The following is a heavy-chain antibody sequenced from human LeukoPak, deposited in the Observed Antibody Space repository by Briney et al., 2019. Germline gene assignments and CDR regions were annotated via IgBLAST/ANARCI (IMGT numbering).Heavy chain of an antibody. CDR1: GFTVSSNY. D-gene: IGHD6-19*01. Sequence: GGSLRLSCAASGFTVSSNYMSCVRQAPGKGLEGVSVIYSGDSTYYPDSVKGRFTTCRDNSTNTLYLQMNSLRAEATAVYYCARDRGRYSSGYFFDYWGQGTLVTVSS. CDR2: IYSGDST. V-gene: IGHV3-66*01. CDR3: ARDRGRYSSGYFFDY. J-gene: IGHJ4*02.